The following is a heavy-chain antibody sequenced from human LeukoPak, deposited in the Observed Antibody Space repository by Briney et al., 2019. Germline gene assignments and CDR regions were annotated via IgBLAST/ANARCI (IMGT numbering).Heavy chain of an antibody. CDR2: TYYSGSI. CDR1: GGSISSYY. CDR3: ARGGYYYDSSGYFDY. Sequence: TSETLSLTCTVSGGSISSYYWSWIRQPPGKGLEWIGYTYYSGSINYNPSLKSRVTISVDTSKNQFSLKLSSVTAADTAVYYCARGGYYYDSSGYFDYWGQGTLVTVSS. V-gene: IGHV4-59*01. D-gene: IGHD3-22*01. J-gene: IGHJ4*02.